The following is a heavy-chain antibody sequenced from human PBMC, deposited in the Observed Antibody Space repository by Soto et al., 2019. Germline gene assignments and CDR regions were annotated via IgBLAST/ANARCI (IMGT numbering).Heavy chain of an antibody. Sequence: QITLRESGPTLVNPPQTLTLTCTLSGFSLSNIGVAVGWFRQPPGKALEWLTIIYWNDDERYNPSLKNILTITKDTSRNQVVLTMTNMDHVDTATYVCALMCGGRTWFDPWGHGTLVNVSP. CDR1: GFSLSNIGVA. D-gene: IGHD2-15*01. CDR3: ALMCGGRTWFDP. J-gene: IGHJ5*02. V-gene: IGHV2-5*01. CDR2: IYWNDDE.